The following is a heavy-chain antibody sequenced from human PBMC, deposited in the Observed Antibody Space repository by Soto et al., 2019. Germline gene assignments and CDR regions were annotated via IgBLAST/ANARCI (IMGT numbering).Heavy chain of an antibody. CDR1: GGYFSGYY. Sequence: SATLSLTCAVYGGYFSGYYWSWIRQPPGKGLEWIGEINHSGSTIYNPSLKSRVTISVDKSKNQLSLKRSSVTAADTAVYYCARRPYDSSVFSHYYYCDGKDVWGQGTTVTVSS. D-gene: IGHD3-22*01. V-gene: IGHV4-34*01. J-gene: IGHJ6*02. CDR3: ARRPYDSSVFSHYYYCDGKDV. CDR2: INHSGST.